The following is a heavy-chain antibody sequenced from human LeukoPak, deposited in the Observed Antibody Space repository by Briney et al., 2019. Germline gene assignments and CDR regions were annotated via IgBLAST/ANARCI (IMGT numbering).Heavy chain of an antibody. D-gene: IGHD1-26*01. CDR1: GFTFSDYY. CDR2: ISSSGSTI. J-gene: IGHJ4*02. CDR3: AREDSGGYYETDY. Sequence: GGSLRLSCAASGFTFSDYYMSWIRQAPGKGLEWVSYISSSGSTIYYADSVKGRFTISRDNAKNSLHLQMNSLRAEDTAVYYCAREDSGGYYETDYWGQGTLVTVSS. V-gene: IGHV3-11*01.